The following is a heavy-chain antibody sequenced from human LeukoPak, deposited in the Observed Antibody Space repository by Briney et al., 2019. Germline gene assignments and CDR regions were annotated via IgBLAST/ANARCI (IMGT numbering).Heavy chain of an antibody. Sequence: GGSLILSCAAAACTFSSYDMHWVRQAPGKGREGVAVLSYDGSNKYYADSVKGRFTISRDNSKNTVYLPMNLQRNEHTAVYYCAKDDTGSYGDRSSYYGMDVWGKGTPVTVSS. CDR3: AKDDTGSYGDRSSYYGMDV. J-gene: IGHJ6*04. V-gene: IGHV3-30*18. CDR1: ACTFSSYD. D-gene: IGHD4-17*01. CDR2: LSYDGSNK.